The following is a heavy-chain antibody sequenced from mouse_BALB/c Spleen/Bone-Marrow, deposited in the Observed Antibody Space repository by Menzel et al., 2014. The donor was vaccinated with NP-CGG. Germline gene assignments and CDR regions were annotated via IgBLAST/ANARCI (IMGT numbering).Heavy chain of an antibody. D-gene: IGHD2-4*01. CDR3: ARSRGYYDYWYFDV. CDR2: IDPSDSYT. V-gene: IGHV1-69*02. Sequence: QVQLQQPGAELVKPGASVKLSCKASGYTFXSYWMHWVKQRPGRGLEWIGEIDPSDSYTNYNQKFKGKATLTVDKSSSTAYMQLSSLTSEDSAVYYCARSRGYYDYWYFDVWGAGTTVTVSS. J-gene: IGHJ1*01. CDR1: GYTFXSYW.